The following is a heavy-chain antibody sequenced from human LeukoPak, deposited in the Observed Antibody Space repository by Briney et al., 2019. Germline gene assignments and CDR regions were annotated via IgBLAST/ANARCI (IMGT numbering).Heavy chain of an antibody. CDR2: ILYSGDT. D-gene: IGHD6-19*01. CDR1: GGSISSSSYY. Sequence: SETLSLTCTVSGGSISSSSYYWGWIRQPPGKGLEWIGSILYSGDTYYNASLKSRVTISVDKSKDPFSLELTSVTSADTAVYYCARRTSGGGLFDYWGQGTLVSVSS. J-gene: IGHJ4*02. V-gene: IGHV4-39*02. CDR3: ARRTSGGGLFDY.